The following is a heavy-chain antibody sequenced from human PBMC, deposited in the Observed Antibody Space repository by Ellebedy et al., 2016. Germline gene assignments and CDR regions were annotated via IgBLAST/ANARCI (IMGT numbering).Heavy chain of an antibody. V-gene: IGHV3-20*03. CDR1: GFSFDDYG. CDR3: AKDRGSGSINYFDY. J-gene: IGHJ4*02. Sequence: GGSLRLSXAASGFSFDDYGMSWVRQAPGKGLEWVSGINWNGGSTSYADSVKGRFTISRDNAKNSLYLQMNSLRAEDTALYYCAKDRGSGSINYFDYWGQGTLVTVSS. CDR2: INWNGGST. D-gene: IGHD6-19*01.